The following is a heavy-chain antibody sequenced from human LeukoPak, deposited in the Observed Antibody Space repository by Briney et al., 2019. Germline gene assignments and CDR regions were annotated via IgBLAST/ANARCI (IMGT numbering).Heavy chain of an antibody. J-gene: IGHJ4*02. Sequence: SETLSLTCAVYGGSFSGYYWSWIRQPPGKGLEWIGEINHSGSTNYNPSLKSRVTISVDTSKNQFSLKLSSVTAADTAVYYCAREVDTANGQGFDYWGQGTLVTVSS. CDR3: AREVDTANGQGFDY. D-gene: IGHD5-18*01. CDR2: INHSGST. V-gene: IGHV4-34*01. CDR1: GGSFSGYY.